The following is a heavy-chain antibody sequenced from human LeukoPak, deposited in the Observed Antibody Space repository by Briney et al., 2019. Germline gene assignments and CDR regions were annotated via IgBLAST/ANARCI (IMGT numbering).Heavy chain of an antibody. Sequence: GGSLRLSCAASGFTFSSYAMHWVRQAPGKGLEWVAVISYDGSNKYYADSVKGRFTISRDNAKNSLYLQMNSLRAEDTAVYYCARQGIVATLDDYWGQGTLVTVSS. CDR1: GFTFSSYA. J-gene: IGHJ4*02. V-gene: IGHV3-30-3*01. CDR2: ISYDGSNK. CDR3: ARQGIVATLDDY. D-gene: IGHD5-12*01.